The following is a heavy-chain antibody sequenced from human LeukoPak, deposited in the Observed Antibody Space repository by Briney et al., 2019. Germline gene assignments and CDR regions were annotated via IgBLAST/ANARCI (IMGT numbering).Heavy chain of an antibody. D-gene: IGHD4-17*01. V-gene: IGHV4-59*02. CDR1: GGAVTSFY. J-gene: IGHJ4*02. CDR3: AREGRQDYVYFDY. Sequence: SETLSLTCSVSGGAVTSFYWSWIRQSPGKGLEWIGYFYYSGSTKYNPSLKSRVTISVDTSKNQFSLRLTSVTAADTAVFYCAREGRQDYVYFDYWGQGSLVTVSS. CDR2: FYYSGST.